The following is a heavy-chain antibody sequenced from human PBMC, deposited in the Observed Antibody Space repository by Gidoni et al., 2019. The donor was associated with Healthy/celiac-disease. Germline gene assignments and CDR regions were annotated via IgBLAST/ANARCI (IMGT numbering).Heavy chain of an antibody. CDR3: ARGTEWELGPDGAFDI. CDR2: CIPIFGTA. CDR1: GGTFSSYA. Sequence: QVQLVQSGSEVKKPGSAAKVSCKDSGGTFSSYAISWLRQAPGQGLEGMGVCIPIFGTANYAQKFQGRVTITADESTSTAYMELSSLRSEDTAVYYCARGTEWELGPDGAFDIWGQVTMVTVSS. D-gene: IGHD1-26*01. V-gene: IGHV1-69*01. J-gene: IGHJ3*02.